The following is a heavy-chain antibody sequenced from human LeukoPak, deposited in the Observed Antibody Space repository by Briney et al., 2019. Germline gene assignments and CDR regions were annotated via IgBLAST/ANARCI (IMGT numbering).Heavy chain of an antibody. Sequence: GSLRLSCATSGFTFSGSALHWVRQASGKGLEWVGRIRSKTNNYATAYAASVKGRFTISRDDSKNTAYLQMNSLKTEDTAMYYCTRQGDFYGGSGYYDFDSWGQGTLVTVSS. D-gene: IGHD3-22*01. J-gene: IGHJ4*02. CDR2: IRSKTNNYAT. V-gene: IGHV3-73*01. CDR1: GFTFSGSA. CDR3: TRQGDFYGGSGYYDFDS.